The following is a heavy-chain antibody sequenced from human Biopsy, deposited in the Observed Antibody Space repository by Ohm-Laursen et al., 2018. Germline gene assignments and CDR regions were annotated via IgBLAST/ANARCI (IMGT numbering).Heavy chain of an antibody. J-gene: IGHJ2*01. Sequence: SDTLSLTCAVSGHSVRSGYYWGWVRQPPGKGLEWIGYISYNERTHYNPSLTSRLAISFDTSNNRISLQLRSVSVADTAVYYCVREPKTGTAEAWYFDLWGRGSPVTVPS. D-gene: IGHD3-9*01. CDR3: VREPKTGTAEAWYFDL. CDR1: GHSVRSGYY. CDR2: ISYNERT. V-gene: IGHV4-28*03.